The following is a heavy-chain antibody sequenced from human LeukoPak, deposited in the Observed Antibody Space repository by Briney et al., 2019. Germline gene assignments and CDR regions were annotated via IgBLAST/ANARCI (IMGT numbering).Heavy chain of an antibody. Sequence: PGASLRLSCAASGFTFISYWMHWVRQAPGKGLVWVSRINGYGSSTDFADSVKGRFTISRDNAKNTLYLQMNSLRAEDTAVYYCARDTPGNTALDYWGQGTLVTVSS. CDR2: INGYGSST. D-gene: IGHD5-18*01. CDR1: GFTFISYW. CDR3: ARDTPGNTALDY. V-gene: IGHV3-74*01. J-gene: IGHJ4*02.